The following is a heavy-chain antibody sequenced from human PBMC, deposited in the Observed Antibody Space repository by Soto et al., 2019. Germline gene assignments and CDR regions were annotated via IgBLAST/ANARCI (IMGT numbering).Heavy chain of an antibody. CDR3: ARDFYGGTSSGYYYYGMDV. Sequence: SETLSLTCTVSGASISTYYWRSIRQPAGQSQESIGRNYASGSTNYNPSPKSRVTMSVDTSKNQFSLELTSVTAADTAVYYCARDFYGGTSSGYYYYGMDVWGQGTTVTVSS. D-gene: IGHD3-22*01. V-gene: IGHV4-4*07. CDR2: NYASGST. J-gene: IGHJ6*02. CDR1: GASISTYY.